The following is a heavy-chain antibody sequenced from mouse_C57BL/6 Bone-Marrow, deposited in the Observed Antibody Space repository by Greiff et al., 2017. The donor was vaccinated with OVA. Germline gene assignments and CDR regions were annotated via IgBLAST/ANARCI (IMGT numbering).Heavy chain of an antibody. Sequence: QVQLQQSGAELARPGASVKLSCKASGYTFTSYGISWVKQRTGQGLEWIGEIYPRSGNTYYNEKFKGKATLTADKSSSTAYMALRSLTSEDSAVYFWARLGRRRFAYWGQGTLVTVSA. V-gene: IGHV1-81*01. J-gene: IGHJ3*01. CDR1: GYTFTSYG. CDR2: IYPRSGNT. CDR3: ARLGRRRFAY. D-gene: IGHD4-1*01.